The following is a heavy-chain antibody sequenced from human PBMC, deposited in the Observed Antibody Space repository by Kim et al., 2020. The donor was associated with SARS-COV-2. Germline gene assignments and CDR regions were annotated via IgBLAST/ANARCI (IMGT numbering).Heavy chain of an antibody. CDR2: LSGSGEST. V-gene: IGHV3-23*01. CDR3: AKATTPSLFVEGLDY. Sequence: GGSLRLSCVASGFTFRTYAMNWVRQAPGKGLEWVSALSGSGESTYYADSVKGRFTISRDNSKNTLYLQMNSLRADDTAVYYCAKATTPSLFVEGLDYWGQGTLVTVSS. J-gene: IGHJ4*02. D-gene: IGHD2-2*01. CDR1: GFTFRTYA.